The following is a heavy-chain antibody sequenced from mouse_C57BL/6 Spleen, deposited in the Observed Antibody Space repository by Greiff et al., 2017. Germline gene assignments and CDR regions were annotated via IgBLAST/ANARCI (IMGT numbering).Heavy chain of an antibody. D-gene: IGHD2-1*01. J-gene: IGHJ1*03. CDR1: GFTFSSYA. Sequence: VQLKESGGGLVKPGGSLKLSCAASGFTFSSYAMSWVRQTPEKRLEWVATISDGGSYTYYPDNVKGRFTISRDNAKNNLYLQMSHLKSEDTAMYYCARGVYYGNYLWYFDVWGTGTTVTVSS. CDR3: ARGVYYGNYLWYFDV. V-gene: IGHV5-4*01. CDR2: ISDGGSYT.